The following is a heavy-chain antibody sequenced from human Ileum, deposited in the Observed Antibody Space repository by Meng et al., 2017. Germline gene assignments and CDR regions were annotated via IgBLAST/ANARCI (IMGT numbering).Heavy chain of an antibody. D-gene: IGHD1-1*01. CDR3: AREGAYNGGDY. J-gene: IGHJ4*02. Sequence: QVQLGQSGAEGKKPGASVKVSCQASGYTFPSYGISWVRQAPGQGLEWMGLMNTDKGNTNYAQKFQGRVTMTRDTSTSTAYMELRSLISDDTAVYYCAREGAYNGGDYWGQGTLVTVSS. CDR2: MNTDKGNT. V-gene: IGHV1-18*01. CDR1: GYTFPSYG.